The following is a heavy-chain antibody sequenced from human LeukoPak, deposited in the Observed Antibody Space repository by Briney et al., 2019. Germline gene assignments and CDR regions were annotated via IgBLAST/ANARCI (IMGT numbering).Heavy chain of an antibody. CDR2: ITSSGAYI. J-gene: IGHJ6*03. CDR1: GFTFNNYN. CDR3: ARDPYSGDYGNYYYYYMDV. D-gene: IGHD1-26*01. V-gene: IGHV3-21*01. Sequence: PGGSLRLSCAASGFTFNNYNMNWVRQAPGKALEWVSSITSSGAYIFYADSVKGRFTISRDNAKDSLYLQMNSLGPEDTAVYYCARDPYSGDYGNYYYYYMDVWGKGTTVTISS.